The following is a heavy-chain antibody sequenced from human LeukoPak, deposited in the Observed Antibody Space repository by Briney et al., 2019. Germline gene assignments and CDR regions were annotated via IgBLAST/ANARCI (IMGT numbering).Heavy chain of an antibody. V-gene: IGHV3-15*01. Sequence: GGSLRLSCTYSGFTSRFLGMAWVRQAPGKGLEWVGRIKSKTDGGTIDYAAPVKGRFTISRDDSKNTLFLQMNSLKTEDTAVCYCTTYYYDSTSDFGYWGQGTLVTVSS. CDR3: TTYYYDSTSDFGY. CDR2: IKSKTDGGTI. J-gene: IGHJ4*02. D-gene: IGHD3-22*01. CDR1: GFTSRFLG.